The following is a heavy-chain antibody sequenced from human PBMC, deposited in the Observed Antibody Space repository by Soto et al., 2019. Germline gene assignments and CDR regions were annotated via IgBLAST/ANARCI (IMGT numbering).Heavy chain of an antibody. D-gene: IGHD6-19*01. CDR3: ARGIAVAPYYYYGMDG. CDR1: GFTFSSYS. J-gene: IGHJ6*02. V-gene: IGHV3-21*01. CDR2: ISSSSSYI. Sequence: GGSLRLSCAASGFTFSSYSMNWVRQAPGQGLEWVSSISSSSSYISYADSLKGRFTISRDNAKNSLYLQMHSLRAEDTAVYYCARGIAVAPYYYYGMDGWGQGTTVTVSS.